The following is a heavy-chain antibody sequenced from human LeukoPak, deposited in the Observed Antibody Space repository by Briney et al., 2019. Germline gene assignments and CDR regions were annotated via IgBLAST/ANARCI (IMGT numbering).Heavy chain of an antibody. CDR3: ARVSARIRFLEWSPRWPPRGGFDY. CDR2: ISSSSSYI. CDR1: GFTFSSYS. D-gene: IGHD3-3*01. J-gene: IGHJ4*02. V-gene: IGHV3-21*01. Sequence: GGSLRLSCAASGFTFSSYSMNWVRQAPGKGLEWVSSISSSSSYIYYADSVKGRFTISRDNTKNSLYLQMNSLRAEDTAVYYCARVSARIRFLEWSPRWPPRGGFDYWGQGTLVTVSS.